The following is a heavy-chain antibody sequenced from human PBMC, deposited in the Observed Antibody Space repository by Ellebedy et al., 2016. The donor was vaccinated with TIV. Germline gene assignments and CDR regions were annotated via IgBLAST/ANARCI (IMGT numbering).Heavy chain of an antibody. CDR2: ISSDGSTT. J-gene: IGHJ6*02. CDR3: AKDMAGGSGGGVDV. Sequence: GGSLRLXXAASGFTFSSYWMHWVRQAPGKGLVWVSRISSDGSTTVYADSVKGRFTISRDNAKNTLYLQMNSLRAEDTAVYYCAKDMAGGSGGGVDVWGQGTTVTVSS. V-gene: IGHV3-74*01. D-gene: IGHD3-10*01. CDR1: GFTFSSYW.